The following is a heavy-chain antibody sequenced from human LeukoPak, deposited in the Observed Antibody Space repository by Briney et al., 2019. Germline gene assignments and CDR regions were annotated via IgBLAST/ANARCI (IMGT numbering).Heavy chain of an antibody. D-gene: IGHD3-22*01. J-gene: IGHJ4*02. V-gene: IGHV3-7*01. Sequence: PGGSLRLSCAASGFPFSSYWMSSVRQAPGKGLEWVANIRHDGSETYYVDSLRGRFTISRDNAKNLVYLQMSSLRAEDTAIYYCARDETYDYESNGYLDFWGQGTVVTVSS. CDR2: IRHDGSET. CDR1: GFPFSSYW. CDR3: ARDETYDYESNGYLDF.